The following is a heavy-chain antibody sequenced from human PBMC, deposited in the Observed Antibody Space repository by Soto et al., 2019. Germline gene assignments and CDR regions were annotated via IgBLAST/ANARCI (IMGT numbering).Heavy chain of an antibody. Sequence: QVQLVQSGAKVKKPGSSVKVSCKASGGTFSSYTISWVRQAPGQGLEWMGRIIPILGIANYEQKFQGRVTITADNSTSTAYMELSSLRSEDTAVYYCARSPPLIVGATWNFDYWGQGTLVTVSS. CDR2: IIPILGIA. CDR3: ARSPPLIVGATWNFDY. V-gene: IGHV1-69*02. D-gene: IGHD1-26*01. CDR1: GGTFSSYT. J-gene: IGHJ4*02.